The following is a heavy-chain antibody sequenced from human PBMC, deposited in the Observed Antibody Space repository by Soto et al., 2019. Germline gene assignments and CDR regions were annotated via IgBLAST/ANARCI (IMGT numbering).Heavy chain of an antibody. CDR1: GFTFSSYG. CDR3: AKDDPPEGLWFDP. J-gene: IGHJ5*02. Sequence: GGSLRLSCAASGFTFSSYGMHWVRQAPGKGLEWVAVISYDGSNKYYADSVKGRFTISRDNSQNTLYLQMNSLRAEDTAVYYCAKDDPPEGLWFDPWGQGTLVTVSS. V-gene: IGHV3-30*18. D-gene: IGHD3-16*01. CDR2: ISYDGSNK.